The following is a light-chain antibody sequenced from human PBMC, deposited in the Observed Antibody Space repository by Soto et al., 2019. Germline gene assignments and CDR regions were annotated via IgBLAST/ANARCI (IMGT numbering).Light chain of an antibody. CDR1: NSDVGGHNY. CDR3: SSFSSTSTLYV. Sequence: QSAVTQPASVSGSPGQSITISCTGTNSDVGGHNYVSWYQHHPGKAPKLMIYEVSNRPSGVSNRFSGSKSGNTASLTISGLQAEDEADYHCSSFSSTSTLYVFGTGTKVTVL. V-gene: IGLV2-14*01. J-gene: IGLJ1*01. CDR2: EVS.